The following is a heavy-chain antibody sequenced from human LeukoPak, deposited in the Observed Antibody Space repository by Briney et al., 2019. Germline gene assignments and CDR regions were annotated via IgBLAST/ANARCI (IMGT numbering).Heavy chain of an antibody. J-gene: IGHJ3*02. D-gene: IGHD1-26*01. Sequence: GGSLRLSCAASGFTFSSYEMNWVRQAPGKGLEWVSYISSSGSTIYYADSVKGRFTISRDNAKKSLYLQMSSLRAEDTAVYYCARDLALSGSYYSDAFDIWGQGTMVTVSS. CDR2: ISSSGSTI. CDR3: ARDLALSGSYYSDAFDI. V-gene: IGHV3-48*03. CDR1: GFTFSSYE.